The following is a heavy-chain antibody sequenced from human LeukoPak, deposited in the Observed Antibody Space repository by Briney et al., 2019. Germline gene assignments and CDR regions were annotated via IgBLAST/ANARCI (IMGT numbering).Heavy chain of an antibody. CDR3: ARDLFAYYDLLSPLDH. V-gene: IGHV1-18*01. CDR2: ISTSNGHT. J-gene: IGHJ4*02. Sequence: ASVKVSCKTSGYTFTNYGLSWVRQAPGQGLEWMGWISTSNGHTNYAQKFQGRVTLTTDTSTRTAYMELRSLRSNDTAVCYCARDLFAYYDLLSPLDHWGQGTLVTVSS. D-gene: IGHD3-3*01. CDR1: GYTFTNYG.